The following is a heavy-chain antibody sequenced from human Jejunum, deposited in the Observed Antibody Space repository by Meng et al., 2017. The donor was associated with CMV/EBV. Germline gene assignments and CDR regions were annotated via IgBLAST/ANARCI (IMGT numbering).Heavy chain of an antibody. Sequence: SGGSLNTYAITWVRQAPGQGLEWMGVIIPIFGKVKYAQKSQGRVTITADTSTLTAYMELSSLKSEDTAMYYCARHYDFRNWFDPWGQGTLVTVSS. V-gene: IGHV1-69*06. CDR3: ARHYDFRNWFDP. CDR2: IIPIFGKV. D-gene: IGHD3-3*01. CDR1: GGSLNTYA. J-gene: IGHJ5*02.